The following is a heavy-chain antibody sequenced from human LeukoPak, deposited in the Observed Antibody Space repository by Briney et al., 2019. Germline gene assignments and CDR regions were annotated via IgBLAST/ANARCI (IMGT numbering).Heavy chain of an antibody. D-gene: IGHD2-15*01. V-gene: IGHV3-9*01. CDR2: ISWNSGSI. CDR1: GFTFDSYS. J-gene: IGHJ4*02. Sequence: GGSLRLSCAVSGFTFDSYSLHWVRQAPGKGLEWVSGISWNSGSIGYADSVKGRFTISRDNAKNSLYLQMNSLRPEDTALYYCAKGRTSVAATPHSFDYWGQGTLVTVSS. CDR3: AKGRTSVAATPHSFDY.